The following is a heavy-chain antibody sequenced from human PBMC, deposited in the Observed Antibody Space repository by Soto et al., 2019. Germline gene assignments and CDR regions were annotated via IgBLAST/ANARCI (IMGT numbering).Heavy chain of an antibody. CDR3: TRVGGSVSGMDV. V-gene: IGHV3-74*01. Sequence: EVQLVESGGGLVQPGGSLRLSCAASGFTFSIYWMHWVRQAPGKGPVWVARIDNAGSSARYADSVKGRLTISRDNAKNTVYLHMNSLRAEDTAVYYCTRVGGSVSGMDVWGQGTTVTVSS. CDR1: GFTFSIYW. CDR2: IDNAGSSA. D-gene: IGHD1-26*01. J-gene: IGHJ6*02.